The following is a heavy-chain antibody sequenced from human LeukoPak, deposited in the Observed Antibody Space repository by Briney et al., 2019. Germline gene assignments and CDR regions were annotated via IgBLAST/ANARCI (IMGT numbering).Heavy chain of an antibody. CDR3: ARDPNGNYVGAFDFQR. CDR1: GFTFTSYA. Sequence: GGSLRLSCAASGFTFTSYAMTWVRQAPGKGLEWVSSITDSGGTTYYADSVKGRFTISRDNYKNTLYLQMNSLRVEDTAVYYCARDPNGNYVGAFDFQRWGRGTLVTVSS. D-gene: IGHD4-17*01. CDR2: ITDSGGTT. V-gene: IGHV3-23*01. J-gene: IGHJ1*01.